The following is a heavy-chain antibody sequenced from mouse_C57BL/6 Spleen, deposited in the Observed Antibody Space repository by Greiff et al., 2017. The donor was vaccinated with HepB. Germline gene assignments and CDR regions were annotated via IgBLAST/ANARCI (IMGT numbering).Heavy chain of an antibody. Sequence: VQLQQSGAELVRPGASVTLSCKASGYTFTDYEMHWVKQTPVHGLEWIGAIDPETGGTAYNQKFKSKAILTADKSSSTAYMELRSLTSEDSAVYYCTREVLRSTWFAYWGQGTLVTVSA. CDR1: GYTFTDYE. CDR3: TREVLRSTWFAY. CDR2: IDPETGGT. D-gene: IGHD1-1*01. V-gene: IGHV1-15*01. J-gene: IGHJ3*01.